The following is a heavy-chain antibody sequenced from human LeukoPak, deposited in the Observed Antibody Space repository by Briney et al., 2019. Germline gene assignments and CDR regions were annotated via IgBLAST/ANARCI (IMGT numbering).Heavy chain of an antibody. CDR1: GYTFSGDY. V-gene: IGHV1-2*06. CDR2: INPNSGGT. J-gene: IGHJ4*02. D-gene: IGHD1-26*01. Sequence: ASVKVSCKASGYTFSGDYTHWVRQAPGQGLEWMGRINPNSGGTNYAQKFQGRVTMTRDTSISTAYMELSRLTSDDTAVYYCARDRNLYSGSFASWGQGTLVTVSS. CDR3: ARDRNLYSGSFAS.